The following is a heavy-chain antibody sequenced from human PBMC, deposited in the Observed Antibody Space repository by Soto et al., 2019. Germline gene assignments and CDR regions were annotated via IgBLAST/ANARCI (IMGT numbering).Heavy chain of an antibody. D-gene: IGHD4-4*01. J-gene: IGHJ5*02. Sequence: NPSETLSLTCTVSGGSISSSSYYWGWIRQPPGKGLEWIGSIYYSGSTYYNPSLKSRVTISVDTSKNQFSLKLSSVTAADTAVYYCARREVSGGNSDAWGQGTLVTVSS. CDR2: IYYSGST. CDR3: ARREVSGGNSDA. CDR1: GGSISSSSYY. V-gene: IGHV4-39*01.